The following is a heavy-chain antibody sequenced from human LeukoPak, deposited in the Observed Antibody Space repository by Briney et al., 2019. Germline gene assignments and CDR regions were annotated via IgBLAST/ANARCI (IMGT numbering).Heavy chain of an antibody. J-gene: IGHJ5*02. V-gene: IGHV1-46*01. CDR1: GYTFTSYY. D-gene: IGHD3-10*01. CDR3: ARALRVILWFGDNWFDP. CDR2: INPSGGST. Sequence: GASVKVSCKASGYTFTSYYMHWVRQAPGQGLEWMGIINPSGGSTSYAQKFQGRVTMTRDTSISTAYMELSRLRSDDTAVYYCARALRVILWFGDNWFDPWGQGTLVTVSS.